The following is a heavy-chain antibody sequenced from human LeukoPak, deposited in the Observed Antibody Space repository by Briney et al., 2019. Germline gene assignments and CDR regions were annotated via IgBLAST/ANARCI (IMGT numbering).Heavy chain of an antibody. CDR2: IKQDGSEK. Sequence: GGSLRLSCTASGFNFGDYAVSWVRQAPGKGLEWVANIKQDGSEKNYVDSVKGRFTISRDNSKNTLYLQMNSLRAEDTAVYYCARDSRQQLFDYWGQGTLVTVSS. CDR1: GFNFGDYA. CDR3: ARDSRQQLFDY. J-gene: IGHJ4*02. D-gene: IGHD4-11*01. V-gene: IGHV3-7*01.